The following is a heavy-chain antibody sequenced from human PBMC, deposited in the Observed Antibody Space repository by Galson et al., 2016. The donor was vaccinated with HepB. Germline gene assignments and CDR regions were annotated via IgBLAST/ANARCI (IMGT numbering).Heavy chain of an antibody. D-gene: IGHD6-19*01. Sequence: SETLSLTCTVSGGSISSYSHYLGWIRQPPGKGLEWIGSFFYSGSTHYNPSLKSRVTISVDTSKNQFSLRLSSVTAADTAVYYCASSDLSGWYYFDNWGQGTLVTVSS. V-gene: IGHV4-39*01. J-gene: IGHJ4*02. CDR2: FFYSGST. CDR1: GGSISSYSHY. CDR3: ASSDLSGWYYFDN.